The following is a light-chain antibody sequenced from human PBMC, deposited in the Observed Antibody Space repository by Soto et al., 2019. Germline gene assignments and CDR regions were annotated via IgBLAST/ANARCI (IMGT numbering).Light chain of an antibody. J-gene: IGKJ4*01. Sequence: IPLTQSPSSLSASVGDRVTITCRASQGISSYLAWYQQKPGKAPKLLIYAASSLQCGVPSKFSGSGAGTDFTISISSLQPEDCATYYCQQFNSHPFTFGGGTKVEIK. CDR2: AAS. V-gene: IGKV1-9*01. CDR3: QQFNSHPFT. CDR1: QGISSY.